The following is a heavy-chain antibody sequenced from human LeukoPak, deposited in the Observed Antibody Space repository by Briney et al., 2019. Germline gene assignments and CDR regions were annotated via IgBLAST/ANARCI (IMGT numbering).Heavy chain of an antibody. CDR1: GFTFSSYA. J-gene: IGHJ4*02. Sequence: GGSLRLSCAASGFTFSSYAMSWVRHAPGKGLEWVSAISGSGGSTYYADSVKGRFTISRDNSKNTLYLQMNSLRAEDTAVYYCANDYDILTGYPTFDYWGQGTLVTVSS. CDR3: ANDYDILTGYPTFDY. CDR2: ISGSGGST. D-gene: IGHD3-9*01. V-gene: IGHV3-23*01.